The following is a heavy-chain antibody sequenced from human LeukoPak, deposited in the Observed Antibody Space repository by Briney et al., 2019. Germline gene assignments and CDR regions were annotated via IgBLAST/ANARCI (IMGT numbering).Heavy chain of an antibody. CDR3: ARYTRKGAFDI. CDR1: GGSISSGGYY. CDR2: IYYSGST. Sequence: SQTLSLTCTVSGGSISSGGYYWSWIRQHPGKDLEWIGYIYYSGSTYYNPSLKSRVTISVDTSKNQFSLKLSSVTAADTAVYYCARYTRKGAFDIWGQGTMVTVSS. V-gene: IGHV4-31*03. D-gene: IGHD2-2*02. J-gene: IGHJ3*02.